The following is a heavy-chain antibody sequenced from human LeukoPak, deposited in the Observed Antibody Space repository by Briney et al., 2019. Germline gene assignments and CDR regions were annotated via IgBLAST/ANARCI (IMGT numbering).Heavy chain of an antibody. D-gene: IGHD3-10*01. CDR3: AREGLEYYYGSGNWFDP. Sequence: ASVKVSCKASGYTFTSYAMNWVRQAPGQGLEWVGWINTNTGNPTYAQGFTGRFVFSLDTSVSTAYLQISSLKAEDTAVYYCAREGLEYYYGSGNWFDPWGQGTLVTVSS. J-gene: IGHJ5*02. V-gene: IGHV7-4-1*02. CDR2: INTNTGNP. CDR1: GYTFTSYA.